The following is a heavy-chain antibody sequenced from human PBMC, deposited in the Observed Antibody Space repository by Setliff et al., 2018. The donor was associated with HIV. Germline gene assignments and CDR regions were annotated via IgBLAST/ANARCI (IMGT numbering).Heavy chain of an antibody. CDR2: VNRGRRT. CDR3: AREIPYSYGGRGHPL. Sequence: SETLSLTCAVYGGSFNDYYWTWIRQPPGMRLEWIGEVNRGRRTNYNSSLKSRVTISIDTSRNQFSLTVSSVTAADTAVYYCAREIPYSYGGRGHPLWGQGTLVTVSS. D-gene: IGHD3-22*01. V-gene: IGHV4-34*01. J-gene: IGHJ4*02. CDR1: GGSFNDYY.